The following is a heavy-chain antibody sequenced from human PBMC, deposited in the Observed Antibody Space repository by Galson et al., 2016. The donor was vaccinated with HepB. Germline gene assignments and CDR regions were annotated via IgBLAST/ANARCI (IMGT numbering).Heavy chain of an antibody. Sequence: SLRLSCAASGFIFSDYSMNWVRQAPGKGLEWVSGISATDDGTYYAASVKGRFTISRDNSKNTLYLQMSSLRADDTAVYYCAKDEEIILAPAAPDYWGQGTLVTVSS. CDR3: AKDEEIILAPAAPDY. CDR2: ISATDDGT. D-gene: IGHD2-2*01. CDR1: GFIFSDYS. J-gene: IGHJ4*02. V-gene: IGHV3-23*01.